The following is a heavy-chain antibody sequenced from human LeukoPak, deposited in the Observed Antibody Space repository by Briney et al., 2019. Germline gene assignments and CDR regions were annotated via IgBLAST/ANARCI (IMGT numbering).Heavy chain of an antibody. D-gene: IGHD1-26*01. J-gene: IGHJ3*02. V-gene: IGHV4-34*01. CDR2: INHSGST. CDR3: ARGGLARVGAIKRIGAFDI. Sequence: SETLSLTCAVYGGSFSGYYWSWIRQPPGKGLEWIGEINHSGSTNYNPSLKSRVTISVDTSKNQFSLKLSSVTAADTAVYYCARGGLARVGAIKRIGAFDIWGQGTMVTVSS. CDR1: GGSFSGYY.